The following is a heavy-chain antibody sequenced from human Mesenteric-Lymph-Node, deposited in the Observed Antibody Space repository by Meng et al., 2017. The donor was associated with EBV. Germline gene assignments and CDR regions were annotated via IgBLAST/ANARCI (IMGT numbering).Heavy chain of an antibody. D-gene: IGHD6-19*01. J-gene: IGHJ4*02. CDR2: INAGNGNT. CDR1: GYTFTSYA. Sequence: QVQLWCAGAEVKKPGASVKVSCKASGYTFTSYAIHWVRQAPGQRLEWMGWINAGNGNTKYSQKFQGRVTITRDTSASTAYMELSSLRSEDTAVYYCARGIAVAGRTDYWGQGTLVTVSS. CDR3: ARGIAVAGRTDY. V-gene: IGHV1-3*01.